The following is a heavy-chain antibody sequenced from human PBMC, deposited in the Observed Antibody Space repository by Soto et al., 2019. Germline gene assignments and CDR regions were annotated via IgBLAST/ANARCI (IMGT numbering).Heavy chain of an antibody. CDR3: ARDGFCTSTTCRVGNWFDP. CDR2: INHRGST. CDR1: GGSFRGYY. J-gene: IGHJ5*02. Sequence: SETLSISCVVCGGSFRGYYWSWIRQSPGKGLEWIGGINHRGSTNYNPSLESRVTISVDTSKNQFSLKLPSVTAADTAMYYCARDGFCTSTTCRVGNWFDPWGQGTLVTVSS. V-gene: IGHV4-34*01. D-gene: IGHD2-2*01.